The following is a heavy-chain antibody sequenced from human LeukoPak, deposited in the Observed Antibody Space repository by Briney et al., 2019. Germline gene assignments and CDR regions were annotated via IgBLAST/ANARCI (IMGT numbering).Heavy chain of an antibody. V-gene: IGHV3-30-3*01. CDR2: ISYDGSNK. J-gene: IGHJ4*02. D-gene: IGHD3-22*01. CDR1: GFTFSSYA. Sequence: GGSLRLSCAASGFTFSSYAMHWVRQAPGKGLEWVAVISYDGSNKYYADSVKGRFTISRDNSKNTLYLQMNSLRAEDTAVYYCAREGVSITMIVVVQRGYFDYWGQGTLVTVSS. CDR3: AREGVSITMIVVVQRGYFDY.